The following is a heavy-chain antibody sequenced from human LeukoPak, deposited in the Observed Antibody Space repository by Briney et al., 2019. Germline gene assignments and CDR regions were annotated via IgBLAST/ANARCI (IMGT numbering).Heavy chain of an antibody. CDR3: ARVYAYSYGYVDY. D-gene: IGHD5-18*01. Sequence: SQTLSLTCTVSGGSISSGSYYWSWIRQPAGKGLEWIGRIYTSGSNNHNPSLKSRVTISVDTSKNQFSLKLSSVTAADTAVYYCARVYAYSYGYVDYWGQGTLVTVSS. CDR1: GGSISSGSYY. CDR2: IYTSGSN. V-gene: IGHV4-61*02. J-gene: IGHJ4*02.